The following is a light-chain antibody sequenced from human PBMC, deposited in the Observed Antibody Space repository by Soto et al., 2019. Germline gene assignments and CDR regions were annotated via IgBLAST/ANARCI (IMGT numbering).Light chain of an antibody. V-gene: IGKV1-39*01. J-gene: IGKJ4*01. CDR2: GAA. CDR1: QSISIY. Sequence: DIQMTQSPSSLSASVGDRVTITCRAGQSISIYLNWYQQKPGRAPKLLVFGAATLHTGVPPRFSGRGSGTNFTLTINSLQPEDFATYYCQQSYTPLALTVGGGTTVE. CDR3: QQSYTPLALT.